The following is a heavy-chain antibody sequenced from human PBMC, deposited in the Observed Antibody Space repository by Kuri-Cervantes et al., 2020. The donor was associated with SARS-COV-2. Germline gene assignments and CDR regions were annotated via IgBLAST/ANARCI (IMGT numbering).Heavy chain of an antibody. J-gene: IGHJ6*03. V-gene: IGHV1-2*02. CDR2: INPNSGGT. CDR1: GYTFTSYY. D-gene: IGHD2-2*01. CDR3: ARDGIVVVPAATYYHMDV. Sequence: ASVKVSCKASGYTFTSYYMHWVRQAPGQGLEWVGWINPNSGGTNYAQKLQGRVTMTTDTSTSTAYMELRSLRSDDTAVYYCARDGIVVVPAATYYHMDVWGKGTTVTVSS.